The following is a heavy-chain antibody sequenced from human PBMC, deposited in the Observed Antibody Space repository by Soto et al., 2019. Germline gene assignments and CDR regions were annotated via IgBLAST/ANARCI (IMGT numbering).Heavy chain of an antibody. CDR3: VIFGYCSGGICRNYYYYMDV. V-gene: IGHV3-9*01. CDR1: GFTFDDYA. CDR2: ISWNSGSI. J-gene: IGHJ6*03. D-gene: IGHD2-15*01. Sequence: EVQLVESGGGLVQPGRSLRLSCAASGFTFDDYAMHWVRQAPGKGLEWVSGISWNSGSIGYADSVKGRFTISRDNAKNSLYLQMNSLRAEDTALYYCVIFGYCSGGICRNYYYYMDVWGKGTTVTVSS.